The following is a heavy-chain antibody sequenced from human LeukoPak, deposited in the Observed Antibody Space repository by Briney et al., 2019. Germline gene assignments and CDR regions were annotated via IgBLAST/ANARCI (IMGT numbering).Heavy chain of an antibody. CDR3: ARSYDRSGYYPDY. V-gene: IGHV3-23*01. J-gene: IGHJ4*02. D-gene: IGHD3-22*01. CDR1: GFTFSSYA. CDR2: ISGSAGGT. Sequence: GGSLRLSCAASGFTFSSYAMSWVRQAPGKGLEWVSAISGSAGGTNYADSVKGRFIISRDISRNTLFLQMNSLRAEDTAVYYCARSYDRSGYYPDYWGQGTLVIISS.